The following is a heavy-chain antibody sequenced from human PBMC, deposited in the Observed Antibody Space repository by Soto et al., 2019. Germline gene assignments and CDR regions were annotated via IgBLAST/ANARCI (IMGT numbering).Heavy chain of an antibody. CDR2: ISYDGSNK. Sequence: GGSLRLSCAASGFTFSSYGMHWVRQAPGKGLEWVAVISYDGSNKYYADSVKGRFTISRDNSKNTLYLQMNSLRAEDTAVYYCAKDQDIVVVPAAKRPNGMDVWGQGTTVTVSS. CDR3: AKDQDIVVVPAAKRPNGMDV. CDR1: GFTFSSYG. D-gene: IGHD2-2*01. J-gene: IGHJ6*02. V-gene: IGHV3-30*18.